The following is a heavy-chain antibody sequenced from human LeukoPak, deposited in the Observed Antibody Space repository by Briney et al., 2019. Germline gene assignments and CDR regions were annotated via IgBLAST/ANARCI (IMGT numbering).Heavy chain of an antibody. Sequence: ASVKVSCKASGYTFTSYAMNWVRQAPGQGLEWMGWISAYNGDTNYAQILQGRVTMTTDTSMSTAYMELRSLRTDDTAVYYCAREPTGDFWSGYYAGSPDYWGQGTLVTVSS. J-gene: IGHJ4*02. D-gene: IGHD3-3*01. CDR2: ISAYNGDT. V-gene: IGHV1-18*01. CDR1: GYTFTSYA. CDR3: AREPTGDFWSGYYAGSPDY.